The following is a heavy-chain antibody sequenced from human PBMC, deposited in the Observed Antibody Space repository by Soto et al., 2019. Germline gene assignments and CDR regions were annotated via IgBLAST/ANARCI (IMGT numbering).Heavy chain of an antibody. CDR3: ARGSTVTTGGGGY. D-gene: IGHD4-17*01. V-gene: IGHV1-69*02. CDR1: GGTFSSYT. Sequence: QVQLVQSGAEVKKPGSSVKVSCKASGGTFSSYTISWVRQAPGQGLEWMGRIIPILGIANYAQKFQGRVTITADKSTSTASMELSSLRSEDTAVYYCARGSTVTTGGGGYWGQGTLVTVSS. CDR2: IIPILGIA. J-gene: IGHJ4*02.